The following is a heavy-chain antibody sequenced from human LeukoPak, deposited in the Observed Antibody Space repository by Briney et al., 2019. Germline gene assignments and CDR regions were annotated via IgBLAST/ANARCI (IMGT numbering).Heavy chain of an antibody. D-gene: IGHD6-6*01. V-gene: IGHV3-53*01. CDR3: ARDDKQLAGIDY. CDR1: GFTFSSYW. CDR2: IYSGGGT. J-gene: IGHJ4*02. Sequence: PGGSLRLSCAASGFTFSSYWMSWVRQAPGKGLEWVSVIYSGGGTYYADSVKGRFTISRDNSKNTLYLQMNSLRAEDTAVYYCARDDKQLAGIDYWGQGTLVTVSS.